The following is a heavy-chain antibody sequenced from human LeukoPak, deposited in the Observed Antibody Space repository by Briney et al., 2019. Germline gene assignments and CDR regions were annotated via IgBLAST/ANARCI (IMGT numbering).Heavy chain of an antibody. CDR2: TYYRSKWYN. V-gene: IGHV6-1*01. Sequence: SQTLSLTCAISGDSVSSNSAAWNWIRQSPSRGLECLGRTYYRSKWYNDYAVSVKSRITINPDTYKNQFSLQLNSVTPEDTAVYYCARGRRDGSGYYYRDYFDYWGQGTLVTVSS. CDR3: ARGRRDGSGYYYRDYFDY. J-gene: IGHJ4*02. CDR1: GDSVSSNSAA. D-gene: IGHD3-22*01.